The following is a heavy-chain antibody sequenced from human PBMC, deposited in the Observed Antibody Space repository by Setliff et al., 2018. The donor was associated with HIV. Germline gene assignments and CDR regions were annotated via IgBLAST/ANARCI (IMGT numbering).Heavy chain of an antibody. CDR1: GFTFSNYA. Sequence: GGSLRLSCAASGFTFSNYAMHWVRQAPGKGLECVSLMSSDGSHIYYADSVKGRFTISRDNSKDTLYLQMNSLRVEDTATYYCARYAKGGIDYWGQGTLVTVSS. CDR2: MSSDGSHI. CDR3: ARYAKGGIDY. J-gene: IGHJ4*02. D-gene: IGHD3-16*01. V-gene: IGHV3-30*04.